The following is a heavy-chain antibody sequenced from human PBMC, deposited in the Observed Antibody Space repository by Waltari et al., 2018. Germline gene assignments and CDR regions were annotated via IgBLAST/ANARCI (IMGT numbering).Heavy chain of an antibody. J-gene: IGHJ4*02. V-gene: IGHV1-18*04. D-gene: IGHD2-15*01. CDR2: ISAYNGNT. CDR1: GYTFTSYG. CDR3: ARLVGDSGGHGYFDY. Sequence: QVQLVQSGDEVKKPGASVKVSCKASGYTFTSYGISWVRQAPGQGLEWMGWISAYNGNTDYAQKLQGRVTMTTDTSTSTADMELRSLRSDDTALYYCARLVGDSGGHGYFDYWGQGTLVTVSS.